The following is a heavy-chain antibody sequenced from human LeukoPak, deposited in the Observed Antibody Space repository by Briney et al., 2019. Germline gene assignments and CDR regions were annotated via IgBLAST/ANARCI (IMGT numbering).Heavy chain of an antibody. J-gene: IGHJ3*02. V-gene: IGHV3-30*03. CDR3: ARGWASSRRKAFDI. D-gene: IGHD3-16*01. CDR1: GFTFSSYG. CDR2: ISYDGSNK. Sequence: PGRSLRLSCAASGFTFSSYGMHWVRQAPGKGLEWVAVISYDGSNKYYADSVKGRFTISRDNAKNSLYLQMNSLRAEDTAVYYCARGWASSRRKAFDIWGQGTMVTVSS.